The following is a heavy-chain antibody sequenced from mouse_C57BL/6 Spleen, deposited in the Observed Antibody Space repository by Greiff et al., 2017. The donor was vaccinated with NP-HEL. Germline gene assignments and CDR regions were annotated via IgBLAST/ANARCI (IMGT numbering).Heavy chain of an antibody. CDR3: ARKLDV. CDR2: IDPSDSYT. V-gene: IGHV1-69*01. CDR1: GYTFTSYW. Sequence: QVQLQQPGAELVMPGASVKLSCKASGYTFTSYWMHWVKQRPGQGLEWIGEIDPSDSYTNYNQKFKGKSTLTVDKSSSTAYMQLSSLTSEDSAVYYCARKLDVWGTGTTVTVSS. J-gene: IGHJ1*03.